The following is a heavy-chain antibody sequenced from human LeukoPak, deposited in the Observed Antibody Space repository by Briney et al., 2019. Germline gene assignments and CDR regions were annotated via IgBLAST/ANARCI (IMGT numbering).Heavy chain of an antibody. J-gene: IGHJ4*02. CDR1: GGSISSYC. V-gene: IGHV4-4*09. Sequence: SETLSLTCTVSGGSISSYCWSWIRQPPGKGLEWIGYIYTSGSTNYNPSLKSRVTISVDTSKNQFSLKLSFVTAADTAVYYCARRGYSGYDDYWGQGTLVTVSS. CDR3: ARRGYSGYDDY. D-gene: IGHD5-12*01. CDR2: IYTSGST.